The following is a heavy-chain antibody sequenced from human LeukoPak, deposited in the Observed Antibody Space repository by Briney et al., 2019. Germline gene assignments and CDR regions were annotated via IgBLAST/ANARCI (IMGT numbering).Heavy chain of an antibody. CDR1: GYTFTSYG. D-gene: IGHD3-22*01. Sequence: SVKVSCKASGYTFTSYGISWVRQAPGQGLEWMGRIIPILGIANYAQKFQGRVTITADKSTSTAYMELSSLRSEDTAVYYCARSTYYYDSSGYFYWGQGTLVTVSS. CDR2: IIPILGIA. V-gene: IGHV1-69*04. J-gene: IGHJ4*02. CDR3: ARSTYYYDSSGYFY.